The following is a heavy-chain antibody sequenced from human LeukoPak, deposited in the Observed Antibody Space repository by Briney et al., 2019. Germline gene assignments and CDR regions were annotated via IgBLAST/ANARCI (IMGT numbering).Heavy chain of an antibody. D-gene: IGHD3-22*01. Sequence: ASAKVSCKASGYTSTAYYMHWVRQAPGQGLEWMRWINPNSDSTNYAQKFQGRVTMTRDASTSTAYMEQSRRRWDDTAVNYCGRGGGPDSSGYYSYNWFDPWGQGTLVTVSS. CDR3: GRGGGPDSSGYYSYNWFDP. CDR1: GYTSTAYY. J-gene: IGHJ5*02. V-gene: IGHV1-2*02. CDR2: INPNSDST.